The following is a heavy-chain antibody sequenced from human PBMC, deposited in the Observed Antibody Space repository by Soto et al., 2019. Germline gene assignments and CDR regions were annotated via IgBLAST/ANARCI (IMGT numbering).Heavy chain of an antibody. CDR2: TYFRSKCYN. CDR1: GDSVSSNTAS. J-gene: IGHJ5*02. CDR3: AKGDNLGPKTGYAFDP. V-gene: IGHV6-1*01. D-gene: IGHD5-12*01. Sequence: PSQTLSLTCAISGDSVSSNTASWNWIRQSPSRGLEWLGMTYFRSKCYNDYAVSVKSRIIINPDTSNNQFSLQLNSVTPEDTAVYFCAKGDNLGPKTGYAFDPWGQGIMVTVSS.